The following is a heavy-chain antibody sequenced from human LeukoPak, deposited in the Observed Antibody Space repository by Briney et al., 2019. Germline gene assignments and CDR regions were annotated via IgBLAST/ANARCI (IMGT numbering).Heavy chain of an antibody. D-gene: IGHD2-15*01. J-gene: IGHJ4*02. CDR3: ARGRYCSGGSCYLVY. Sequence: SETLSLTCTVSGGSISSYYWSWIRQPPGKGLEWIGYIYYRGNTNYNPSLKSRVTISVDTSKNQFSLKLNSVTAADTAVYYCARGRYCSGGSCYLVYWGQGTLVTVSS. CDR2: IYYRGNT. V-gene: IGHV4-59*01. CDR1: GGSISSYY.